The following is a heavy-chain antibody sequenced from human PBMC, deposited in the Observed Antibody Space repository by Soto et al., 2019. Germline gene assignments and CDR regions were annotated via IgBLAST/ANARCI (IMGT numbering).Heavy chain of an antibody. V-gene: IGHV3-48*03. CDR1: GFTFSSYE. Sequence: GGSLRLSCAASGFTFSSYEMNWVRQAPGKGLEWVSYISSSGSTIYYADSVKGRFTISRDNAKNSLYLQMNSLRAEDTAVYYCARCSDYDWFDPWGQGTLVTVSS. J-gene: IGHJ5*02. CDR2: ISSSGSTI. CDR3: ARCSDYDWFDP. D-gene: IGHD4-17*01.